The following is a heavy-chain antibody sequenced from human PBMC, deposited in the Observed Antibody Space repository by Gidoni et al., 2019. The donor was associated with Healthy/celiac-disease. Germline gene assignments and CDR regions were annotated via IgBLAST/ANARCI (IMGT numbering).Heavy chain of an antibody. V-gene: IGHV4-34*01. J-gene: IGHJ6*02. CDR2: INHSGST. CDR3: ARGSYYYDSSGYYSYYYYGMDV. D-gene: IGHD3-22*01. Sequence: QVQLQQWGAGLLKPSETLSLTCAVYGGSFSGSYWSWIRQPPGKGLEWIGEINHSGSTNYNPPLKSRVTISVDTSKNQFSLKLSSVTAADTAVYYCARGSYYYDSSGYYSYYYYGMDVWGQGTTVTVSS. CDR1: GGSFSGSY.